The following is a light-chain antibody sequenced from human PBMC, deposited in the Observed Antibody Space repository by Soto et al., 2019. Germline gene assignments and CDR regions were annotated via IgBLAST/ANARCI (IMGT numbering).Light chain of an antibody. CDR1: SSDVGGYNY. CDR2: DVS. J-gene: IGLJ2*01. CDR3: SSYTSSSTLVV. V-gene: IGLV2-14*01. Sequence: QSALTQPASVSGSPGQSITISCTGTSSDVGGYNYVFWYQQHPGKAPKLMISDVSNRPSGVSNRFSGSKSGNTASLTISGLQAEDEADYYCSSYTSSSTLVVFGGGTQLTVL.